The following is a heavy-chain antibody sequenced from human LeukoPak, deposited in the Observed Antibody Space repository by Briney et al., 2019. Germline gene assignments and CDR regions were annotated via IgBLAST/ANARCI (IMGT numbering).Heavy chain of an antibody. CDR3: ARDLRRYSSGYGELDY. CDR2: INPSGGST. Sequence: GASVKVSCKASGYTFTSYYMHWARQAPGQGLEWMGIINPSGGSTSYAQKFQGRVTMTRDMSTSTVYMELSSLRSEDTAVYYCARDLRRYSSGYGELDYWGQGTLVTVSS. D-gene: IGHD6-19*01. V-gene: IGHV1-46*01. J-gene: IGHJ4*02. CDR1: GYTFTSYY.